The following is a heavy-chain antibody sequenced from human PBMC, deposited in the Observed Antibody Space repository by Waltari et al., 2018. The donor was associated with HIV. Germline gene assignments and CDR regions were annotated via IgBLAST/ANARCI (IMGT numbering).Heavy chain of an antibody. Sequence: QFQVVQSGAEVKKPGASVKVSCKVSGHTVTELSIHWVRQGPGKGLEWMGGFEPEDGETIYAQNFQGRVTMTEDTSADTAYMELSSLRSEDTAVYYCATDIRSGWYYFDFWGQGTLVTVSS. J-gene: IGHJ4*02. D-gene: IGHD6-19*01. CDR2: FEPEDGET. CDR3: ATDIRSGWYYFDF. CDR1: GHTVTELS. V-gene: IGHV1-24*01.